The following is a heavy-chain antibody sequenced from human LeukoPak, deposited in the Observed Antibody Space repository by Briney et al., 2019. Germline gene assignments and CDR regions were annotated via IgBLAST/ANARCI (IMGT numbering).Heavy chain of an antibody. D-gene: IGHD5-18*01. V-gene: IGHV3-11*01. J-gene: IGHJ4*02. CDR1: GLIFSVLY. CDR2: ISSSGSTI. Sequence: GRSLRLACAVSGLIFSVLYMRWISHAQGKGMEWGSYISSSGSTIYYTDSVKGRFTISRDNAKNSLYLQMNSLRAEDTAVYYCARDAVDTAMVTFDYWGQGTLVTVSS. CDR3: ARDAVDTAMVTFDY.